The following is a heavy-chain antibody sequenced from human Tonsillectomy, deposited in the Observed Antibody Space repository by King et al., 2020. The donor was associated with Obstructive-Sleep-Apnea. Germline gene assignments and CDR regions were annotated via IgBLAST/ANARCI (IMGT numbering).Heavy chain of an antibody. J-gene: IGHJ4*02. Sequence: QITLKESGPALVKPTETLTLTCTFSGFSLTTSGMCVSWIRQPPGKALECLARIDWEDDEYYSTSLRTRLTISKDTSKNQVVLAMTNMDPVDTATYYCARAIYDSSGYYFDYWGQGSLVTVSS. V-gene: IGHV2-70*15. CDR3: ARAIYDSSGYYFDY. CDR1: GFSLTTSGMC. CDR2: IDWEDDE. D-gene: IGHD3-22*01.